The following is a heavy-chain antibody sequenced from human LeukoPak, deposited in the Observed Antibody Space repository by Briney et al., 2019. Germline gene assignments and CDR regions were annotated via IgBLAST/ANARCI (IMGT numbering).Heavy chain of an antibody. Sequence: GGSLRLSCAASGFTFDDYAMHWVRQAPGKGLEWVSGISWNSGSIGYADSMKGRFTISRDNAKNSLYLQMNSLRAEDTAVYYCAKDGAAAGTYYFDYWGQGTLVTVSS. J-gene: IGHJ4*02. V-gene: IGHV3-9*01. CDR1: GFTFDDYA. D-gene: IGHD6-13*01. CDR3: AKDGAAAGTYYFDY. CDR2: ISWNSGSI.